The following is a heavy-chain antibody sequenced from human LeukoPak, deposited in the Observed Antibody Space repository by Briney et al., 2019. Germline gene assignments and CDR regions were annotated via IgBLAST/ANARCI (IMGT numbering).Heavy chain of an antibody. CDR2: INWNGGST. CDR3: ARDWGGAYDSSGYDY. D-gene: IGHD3-22*01. CDR1: GFTFDDYG. V-gene: IGHV3-20*04. J-gene: IGHJ4*02. Sequence: GGSLRLSCAASGFTFDDYGMSWVRQAPGKGLEWVSGINWNGGSTGYADSVKGRFTISRDNAKNSRYLQMNSLRAEDTALYYCARDWGGAYDSSGYDYWGQGTLVTVSS.